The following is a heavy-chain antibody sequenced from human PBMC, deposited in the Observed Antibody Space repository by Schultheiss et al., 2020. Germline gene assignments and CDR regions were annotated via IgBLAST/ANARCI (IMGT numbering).Heavy chain of an antibody. V-gene: IGHV3-23*01. D-gene: IGHD1-26*01. CDR1: GFTFNRYT. CDR2: ISGSGGST. J-gene: IGHJ5*02. CDR3: ARESLHWEELFDP. Sequence: GGSLRLSCAASGFTFNRYTMSWVRQAAGKGLEWVSAISGSGGSTYYADSVKGRFTISRDNAKNSLYLQMNSLRAEDTAVYYCARESLHWEELFDPWGQGTLVTVSS.